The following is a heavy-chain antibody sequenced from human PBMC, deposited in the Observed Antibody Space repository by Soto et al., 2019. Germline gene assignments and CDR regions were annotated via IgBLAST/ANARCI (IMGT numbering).Heavy chain of an antibody. D-gene: IGHD2-21*01. Sequence: QVQLVQSGAEVKKPGSSVKVSCKASGGTFSSYAISWVRQAPGQGLEWIGGIIPIFGTANYAQKFQGGVTIKGHESTRMAYMELSSLGAEDTAVYYCAGPVALWPRFDPWGQGTLVTVSS. CDR3: AGPVALWPRFDP. CDR2: IIPIFGTA. V-gene: IGHV1-69*12. CDR1: GGTFSSYA. J-gene: IGHJ5*02.